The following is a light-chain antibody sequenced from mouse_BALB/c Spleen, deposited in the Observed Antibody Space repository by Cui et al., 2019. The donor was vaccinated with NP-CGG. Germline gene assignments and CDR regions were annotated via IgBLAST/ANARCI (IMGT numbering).Light chain of an antibody. CDR2: GTN. CDR1: TGAVTTNNY. CDR3: VLWYSNHWV. J-gene: IGLJ1*01. Sequence: QAVVTQESALTTSPGETVTHTCRSSTGAVTTNNYANWVQEKPDHLFTGLIGGTNNRAPGVPARFSGSLIGDKAALTITGAQTEDEAIYFCVLWYSNHWVFGGGTKLTVL. V-gene: IGLV1*01.